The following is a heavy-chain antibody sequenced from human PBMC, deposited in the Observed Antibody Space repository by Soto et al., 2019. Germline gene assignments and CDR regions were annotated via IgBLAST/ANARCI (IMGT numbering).Heavy chain of an antibody. D-gene: IGHD5-18*01. CDR1: GFSLTNARLS. CDR2: IFSNDER. J-gene: IGHJ2*01. V-gene: IGHV2-26*01. Sequence: QVTLKESAPVLVKPTETLTLTCTVSGFSLTNARLSVHWIRQPPGKALEWLGYIFSNDERSYSSSLKSRRTISQDTSKSQVVLTMTNLDPVDTATYYCARVPQGDRYGYWFFDLWGRGTLVTVSS. CDR3: ARVPQGDRYGYWFFDL.